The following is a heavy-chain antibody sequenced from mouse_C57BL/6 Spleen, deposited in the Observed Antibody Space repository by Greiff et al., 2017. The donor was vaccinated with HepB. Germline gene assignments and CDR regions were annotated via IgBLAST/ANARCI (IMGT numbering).Heavy chain of an antibody. CDR2: IYPRSGNT. CDR3: ARSRYYGKYWYFDV. J-gene: IGHJ1*03. Sequence: QVQLKESGAELARPGASVKLSCKASGYTFTSYGISWVKQRTGQGLEWIGEIYPRSGNTYYNEKFKGKATLTADKSSSTAYMELRSLTSEDSAVYFCARSRYYGKYWYFDVWGTGTTVTVSS. CDR1: GYTFTSYG. V-gene: IGHV1-81*01. D-gene: IGHD1-1*01.